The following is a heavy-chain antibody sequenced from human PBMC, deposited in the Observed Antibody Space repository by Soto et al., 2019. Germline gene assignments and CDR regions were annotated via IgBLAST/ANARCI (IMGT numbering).Heavy chain of an antibody. V-gene: IGHV3-23*01. CDR3: AKEESIAVAGK. CDR2: INNSGGRT. Sequence: EVQLLESGGGLVQPGGSQRLSCVASGFTFSNYAMSWVRQAPGKGLEWVSAINNSGGRTYYADSVKGRFTISRDNSKNTLYLQMNSLRAEDTAVYYCAKEESIAVAGKWGQGILVTVSS. J-gene: IGHJ4*02. D-gene: IGHD6-19*01. CDR1: GFTFSNYA.